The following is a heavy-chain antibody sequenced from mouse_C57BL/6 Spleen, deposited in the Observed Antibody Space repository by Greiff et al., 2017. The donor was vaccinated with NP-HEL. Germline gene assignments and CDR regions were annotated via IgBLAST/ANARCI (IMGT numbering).Heavy chain of an antibody. CDR1: GYTFTSYW. CDR3: ARDYDGYYGGYFDY. CDR2: IYPSDSET. D-gene: IGHD2-3*01. V-gene: IGHV1-61*01. J-gene: IGHJ2*01. Sequence: QVQLKQPGAELVRPGSSVKLSCKASGYTFTSYWMDWVKQRPGQGLEWIGNIYPSDSETHYNQKFKDKATLTVDKSSSTAYMQLSSLTSEDSAVYDCARDYDGYYGGYFDYWGQGTTLTVSS.